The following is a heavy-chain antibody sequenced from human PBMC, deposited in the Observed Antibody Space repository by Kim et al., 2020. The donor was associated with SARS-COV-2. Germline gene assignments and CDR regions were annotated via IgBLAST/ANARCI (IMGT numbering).Heavy chain of an antibody. J-gene: IGHJ4*02. CDR1: GFTFSSFW. CDR3: AGRSLRGTNFFDY. Sequence: GGSLRLSCAASGFTFSSFWMHWVCQDPGKGLVWVSRISGDGSTTNYADSVKGRFTISRDNAKNTMYLEMNSLRAEDTAVYYCAGRSLRGTNFFDYWGQGT. V-gene: IGHV3-74*01. D-gene: IGHD1-1*01. CDR2: ISGDGSTT.